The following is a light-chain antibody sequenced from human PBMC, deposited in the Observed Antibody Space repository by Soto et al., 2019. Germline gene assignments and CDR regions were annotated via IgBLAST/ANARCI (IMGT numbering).Light chain of an antibody. V-gene: IGLV2-14*01. J-gene: IGLJ1*01. CDR3: TSYTSSSTYV. CDR2: DVN. CDR1: SSDVGGYNY. Sequence: QPVLTQPASVSGSPGQSITISCTGTSSDVGGYNYVSWYQKHPGKAPKLMIYDVNNRPSGVSNSVSGSKSGNTATLAISGLQAEDEADYYCTSYTSSSTYVFGTGTKVTVL.